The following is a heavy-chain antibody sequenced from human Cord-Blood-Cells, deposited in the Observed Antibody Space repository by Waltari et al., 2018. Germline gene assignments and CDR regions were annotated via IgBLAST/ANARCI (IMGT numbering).Heavy chain of an antibody. CDR1: GYTFTGYY. Sequence: QVQLVHSGRQVKNPGASVKVSCKASGYTFTGYYMHWVRQAPGQGLEWMGWINPNRGGTNYAQKLKGRVTRPRDTSISTEYMELRRMRSDDTAVYSCASMEFDYWSQRTLATVAS. CDR3: ASMEFDY. D-gene: IGHD1-1*01. CDR2: INPNRGGT. J-gene: IGHJ4*02. V-gene: IGHV1-2*02.